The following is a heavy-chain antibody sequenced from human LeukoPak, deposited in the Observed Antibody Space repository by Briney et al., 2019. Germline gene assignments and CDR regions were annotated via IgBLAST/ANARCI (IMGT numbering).Heavy chain of an antibody. CDR1: GFTFSSYA. CDR3: AKVTSCCFFTHFDY. J-gene: IGHJ4*02. D-gene: IGHD2-2*01. V-gene: IGHV3-23*01. CDR2: ISGSGGST. Sequence: AGGSLRLSCAASGFTFSSYAMSWVRQAPGKGLEWVSAISGSGGSTYYADSVKGRFTISRDNSKNTLYLQMNSLRAEDTAVYYCAKVTSCCFFTHFDYWGQGTLVTVSS.